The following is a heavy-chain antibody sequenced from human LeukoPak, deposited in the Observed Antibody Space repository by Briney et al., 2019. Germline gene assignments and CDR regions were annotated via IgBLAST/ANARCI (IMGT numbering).Heavy chain of an antibody. CDR1: GFTFSSYG. CDR2: IWYDGSNK. J-gene: IGHJ6*03. Sequence: PGGSLRLSCAASGFTFSSYGMHWVRQAPGQGLEWVAVIWYDGSNKYYADSVKGRFTISRDNSKNTLYLQMSSLRAEDTAVYYCAKGARDYMDVWGKGTTVTASS. CDR3: AKGARDYMDV. V-gene: IGHV3-33*06.